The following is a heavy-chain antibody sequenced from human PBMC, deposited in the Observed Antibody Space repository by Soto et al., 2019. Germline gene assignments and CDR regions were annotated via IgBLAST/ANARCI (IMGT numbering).Heavy chain of an antibody. D-gene: IGHD3-3*01. CDR2: ISYDGSNK. J-gene: IGHJ4*02. V-gene: IGHV3-30*18. CDR3: AEDLGSYYDFWSGYYDFDY. CDR1: GFTFSSYG. Sequence: PGGSLRLSCAASGFTFSSYGMHWVRQAPGKGLEWVAVISYDGSNKYYADSVKGRFTISRDNSKNALYLQMNSLRAEDTAVYYCAEDLGSYYDFWSGYYDFDYWGQGTLVTVSS.